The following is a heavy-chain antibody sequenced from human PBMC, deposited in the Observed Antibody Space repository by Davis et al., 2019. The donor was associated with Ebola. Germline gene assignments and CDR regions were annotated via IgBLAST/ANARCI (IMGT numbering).Heavy chain of an antibody. D-gene: IGHD2-2*01. CDR2: IIPILGIA. CDR1: GYTFTSYA. CDR3: ARSTSWANPRYYYYGMDV. Sequence: AASVKVSGKASGYTFTSYAISWVRQAPGQGLEWMGRIIPILGIANYAQKFQGRVTITRDTSASTAYMELSSLRSKDTAVYYCARSTSWANPRYYYYGMDVWGQGTTVTVSS. J-gene: IGHJ6*02. V-gene: IGHV1-69*04.